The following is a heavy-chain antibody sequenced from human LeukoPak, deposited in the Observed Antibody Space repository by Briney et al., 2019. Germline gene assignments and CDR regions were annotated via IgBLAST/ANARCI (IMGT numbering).Heavy chain of an antibody. Sequence: GGSLRLSCAASGFTFSSYSMNWVRQAPGKGLEWVSSISSSSSYIYYADSVKGRFTISRDNAKNSLYLQMNSLRAEDTAVYYCAREPGYYYYMDVWGKGTTVTVSS. V-gene: IGHV3-21*03. CDR1: GFTFSSYS. CDR2: ISSSSSYI. J-gene: IGHJ6*03. CDR3: AREPGYYYYMDV.